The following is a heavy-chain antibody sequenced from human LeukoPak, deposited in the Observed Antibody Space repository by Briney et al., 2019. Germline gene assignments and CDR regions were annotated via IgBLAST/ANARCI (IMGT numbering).Heavy chain of an antibody. J-gene: IGHJ4*02. Sequence: GESLRLSCAASGFTFSDYYMSWIRQAPGKGLEWVSYISSSGSTIYYADSVKGRFTISRDDAKNSLYLQMNSLRAEDTAVYYCAREGVHPHSFDYWGQGTLVTVSS. CDR2: ISSSGSTI. CDR3: AREGVHPHSFDY. V-gene: IGHV3-11*01. CDR1: GFTFSDYY. D-gene: IGHD2-8*01.